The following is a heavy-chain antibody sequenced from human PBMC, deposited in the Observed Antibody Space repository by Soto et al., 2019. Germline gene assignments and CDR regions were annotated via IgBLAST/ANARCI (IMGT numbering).Heavy chain of an antibody. V-gene: IGHV3-48*03. CDR3: TRAAWFPYLSFY. J-gene: IGHJ4*02. CDR2: ISSSGSTA. D-gene: IGHD3-10*01. Sequence: GGSLRLSCAASGFTFSRFELHWVRQAPGKGLEWISYISSSGSTAYYASSVEGRLTIPRDNANNSVYLQMDSLRAEETALYSCTRAAWFPYLSFYWGQGALVTVSS. CDR1: GFTFSRFE.